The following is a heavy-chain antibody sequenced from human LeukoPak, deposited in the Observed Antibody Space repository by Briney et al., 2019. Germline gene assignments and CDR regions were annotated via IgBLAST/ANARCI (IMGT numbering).Heavy chain of an antibody. CDR1: GYTFTSYY. J-gene: IGHJ4*02. V-gene: IGHV1-46*01. D-gene: IGHD2-21*02. CDR3: ARDLGGEVVVTAITY. Sequence: ASVKVSCKASGYTFTSYYMHWVRQAPGQGLEWMGIINPSGGSTSYAQKFQGRVTMTRDTSTSTVYMELSSLRSEDTAVYYCARDLGGEVVVTAITYWGQGTLVTVSS. CDR2: INPSGGST.